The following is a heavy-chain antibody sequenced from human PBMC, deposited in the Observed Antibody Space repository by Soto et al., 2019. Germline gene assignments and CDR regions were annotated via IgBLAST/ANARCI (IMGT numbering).Heavy chain of an antibody. CDR2: INAGNGNT. CDR1: GYTFTSYA. D-gene: IGHD6-19*01. CDR3: AKGLWGSSGRSREDYYYYYMDV. J-gene: IGHJ6*03. V-gene: IGHV1-3*01. Sequence: ASVKVSCKASGYTFTSYAMHWVRQAPGQRLEWMGWINAGNGNTKYSQKFQGRVTITRDTSASTAYMELSSLRSEDTAVYYCAKGLWGSSGRSREDYYYYYMDVWGKGTTVTVSS.